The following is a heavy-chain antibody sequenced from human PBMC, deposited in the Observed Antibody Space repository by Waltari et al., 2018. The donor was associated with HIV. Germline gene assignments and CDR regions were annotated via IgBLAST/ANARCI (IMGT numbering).Heavy chain of an antibody. D-gene: IGHD4-17*01. CDR2: INGGGSGT. J-gene: IGHJ4*02. V-gene: IGHV3-74*01. Sequence: EVQLVESGGGLVQAGGSLGLSCAASGFTFTSHWMHWVRRAPGKGLVWVARINGGGSGTSYADSVRGRCSISRENAENSLHLHMNSVRPEDTGLYYCTREGVETTAPADYWGQGTLVTVSS. CDR3: TREGVETTAPADY. CDR1: GFTFTSHW.